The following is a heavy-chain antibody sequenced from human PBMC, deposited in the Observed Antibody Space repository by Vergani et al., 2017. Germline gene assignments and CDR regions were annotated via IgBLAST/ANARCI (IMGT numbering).Heavy chain of an antibody. Sequence: EVQLLQSGGGVIQPGGSVRLSCAASGFTFSACPMTWVRQAPGEGLEWVSAISARYPSTYYADSVKGRFTISRDNSKNMLYLQMNSLRAEDTAVYYCARLSYDTTPYLQGGYDFWGQGTLVTVTS. D-gene: IGHD3-22*01. V-gene: IGHV3-23*01. CDR3: ARLSYDTTPYLQGGYDF. CDR1: GFTFSACP. J-gene: IGHJ4*02. CDR2: ISARYPST.